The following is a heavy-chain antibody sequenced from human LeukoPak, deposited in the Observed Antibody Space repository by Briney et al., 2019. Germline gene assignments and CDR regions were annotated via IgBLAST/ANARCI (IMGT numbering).Heavy chain of an antibody. D-gene: IGHD1/OR15-1a*01. V-gene: IGHV4-31*03. Sequence: SETLSLTCTVSGASIRSGGNYWSWIRQHPGKGLEWIGNIYYSGTTYYNPFLQSRLTMSVDMSENQISLKLSSVTAADTAVYYCAKVWNNDFDIWGQGTMVSVSS. J-gene: IGHJ3*02. CDR3: AKVWNNDFDI. CDR2: IYYSGTT. CDR1: GASIRSGGNY.